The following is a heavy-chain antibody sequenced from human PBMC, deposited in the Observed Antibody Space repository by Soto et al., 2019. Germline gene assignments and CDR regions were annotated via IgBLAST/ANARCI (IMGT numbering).Heavy chain of an antibody. CDR2: IRSQPYGGTA. CDR3: IGSFPF. Sequence: EVYLVESGGGLVEPGRCLRLSCTASGFPFGNFLMSWFRQAPGKGMEWVGFIRSQPYGGTAEYAASVRGRFTISRDDSKGIAYLQMNSLQTEDSGVYYCIGSFPFWGQGTLVTVSS. J-gene: IGHJ4*02. D-gene: IGHD3-10*01. V-gene: IGHV3-49*03. CDR1: GFPFGNFL.